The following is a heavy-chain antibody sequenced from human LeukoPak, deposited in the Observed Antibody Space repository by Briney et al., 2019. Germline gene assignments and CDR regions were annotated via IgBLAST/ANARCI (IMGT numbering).Heavy chain of an antibody. CDR3: ATSTIFGVVSLLYYFDY. J-gene: IGHJ4*02. D-gene: IGHD3-3*01. CDR2: IIPIFGTA. CDR1: GGTFSSYA. V-gene: IGHV1-69*01. Sequence: ASVKVSCKASGGTFSSYAISWVRQAPGQGLEWMGGIIPIFGTANYAQKFQGRVTITADESTSTAYMELSSLRSEDTAVYYCATSTIFGVVSLLYYFDYWGQGTLVTVSS.